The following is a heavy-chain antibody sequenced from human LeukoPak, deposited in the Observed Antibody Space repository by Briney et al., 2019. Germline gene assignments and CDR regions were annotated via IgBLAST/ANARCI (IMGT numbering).Heavy chain of an antibody. V-gene: IGHV1-2*02. Sequence: GASVKVSCKASGYTFTGYYMHWVRQAPGQGLEWMGWSNPNSGGTNYAQKFQGRVTMTRDTSISTAYMELSRLRSDDTAVYYCARDPDCSGGSCYLTNWFDPWSQGTLVTVSS. CDR1: GYTFTGYY. CDR2: SNPNSGGT. CDR3: ARDPDCSGGSCYLTNWFDP. J-gene: IGHJ5*02. D-gene: IGHD2-15*01.